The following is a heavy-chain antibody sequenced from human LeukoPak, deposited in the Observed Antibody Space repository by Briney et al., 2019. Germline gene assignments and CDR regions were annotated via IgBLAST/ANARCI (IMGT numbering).Heavy chain of an antibody. CDR2: INPNSGGT. V-gene: IGHV1-2*02. J-gene: IGHJ6*04. CDR1: GYTFTGYY. CDR3: ARDVYDFWSGYGLFLDV. D-gene: IGHD3-3*01. Sequence: ASVKVSCKASGYTFTGYYMHWVRQVPGQGLEWMGWINPNSGGTNYAQKFQGRVTMTRDTSISTAYMELSRLRSDDTAVYYCARDVYDFWSGYGLFLDVWGKGTTVTVSS.